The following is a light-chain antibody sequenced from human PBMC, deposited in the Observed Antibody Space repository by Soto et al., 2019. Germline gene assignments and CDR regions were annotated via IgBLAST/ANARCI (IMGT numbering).Light chain of an antibody. J-gene: IGKJ5*01. CDR2: LGS. Sequence: DIVMTQSPLSLPVIPGEPASISCWSSQSLLDSNGNNHLNWYLQKPWQSPQVLIYLGSNRASGVPERFSGSGSGTDFTLKISRVEAEDVGVYYCMQALQTPLTFGQGTRLEIK. CDR1: QSLLDSNGNNH. CDR3: MQALQTPLT. V-gene: IGKV2-28*01.